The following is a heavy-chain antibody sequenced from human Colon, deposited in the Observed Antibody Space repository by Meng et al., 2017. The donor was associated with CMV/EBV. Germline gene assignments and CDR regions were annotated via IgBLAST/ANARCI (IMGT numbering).Heavy chain of an antibody. V-gene: IGHV4-59*11. D-gene: IGHD1-26*01. CDR1: GGSMSPHY. Sequence: SETLSLTCSVSGGSMSPHYWSWIRQSPGKPLEWIGSIYYSGSIIQNPSLQSRVTISVDTSKNQFSLQMTSVTAADTAVYFCARCGHGGTYYIDHWGQGTPVTVSS. J-gene: IGHJ4*02. CDR2: IYYSGSI. CDR3: ARCGHGGTYYIDH.